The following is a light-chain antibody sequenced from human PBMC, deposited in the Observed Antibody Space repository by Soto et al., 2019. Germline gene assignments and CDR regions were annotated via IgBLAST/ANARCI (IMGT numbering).Light chain of an antibody. CDR2: AAS. J-gene: IGKJ4*01. CDR1: QGISSY. V-gene: IGKV1-9*01. CDR3: QRLSPA. Sequence: IQLTQSPSSLSASVGDRVTITCRASQGISSYLAWYQQKPGKAPKLLIYAASTLQSGVPSRFSGSGSGTDFTLTISSLQPEDFATYYCQRLSPAFGGGTKVEIK.